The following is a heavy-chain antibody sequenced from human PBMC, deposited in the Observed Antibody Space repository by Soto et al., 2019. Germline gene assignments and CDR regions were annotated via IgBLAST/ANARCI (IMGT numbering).Heavy chain of an antibody. Sequence: QVQVVESGGGVVQPGRSLRLSCAASGFTFSSYAMHWVRQAPGKGLEWVAVISYDGSNKYYADSVKGRFTISRDNSKNTLYLQMNRLRAEDTAVYYCAVEHDSDYWGQGTLVTVSS. V-gene: IGHV3-30-3*01. J-gene: IGHJ4*02. CDR3: AVEHDSDY. CDR1: GFTFSSYA. CDR2: ISYDGSNK.